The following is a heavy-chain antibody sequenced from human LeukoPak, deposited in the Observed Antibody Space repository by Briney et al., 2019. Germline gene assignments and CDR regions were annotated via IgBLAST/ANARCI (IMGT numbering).Heavy chain of an antibody. CDR1: GFTFSTYW. V-gene: IGHV3-74*01. Sequence: RGGSLRLSCAASGFTFSTYWMHWVRQAPGKGLVWVSRIKSEGGTNYADSVKGRFTISRDNAKKTVSLQMNSLRPEDTGVYYCARAPSEIGGYYPEYFRHWGQGTLVTVSS. D-gene: IGHD3-22*01. CDR3: ARAPSEIGGYYPEYFRH. J-gene: IGHJ1*01. CDR2: IKSEGGT.